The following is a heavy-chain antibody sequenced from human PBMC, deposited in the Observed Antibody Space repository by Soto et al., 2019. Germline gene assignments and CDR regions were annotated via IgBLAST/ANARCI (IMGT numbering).Heavy chain of an antibody. CDR2: INAANGNT. CDR3: ARDLGFDILTGYSYYYYYAMDV. J-gene: IGHJ6*02. Sequence: GASVKVSCKASGYTFTSYAMHWVRQAPGQRLEWMGWINAANGNTEYSRNFQGRVTLTGDASADTAYMELSSLRSEDTAVYFCARDLGFDILTGYSYYYYYAMDVWGQGTTVTVSS. D-gene: IGHD3-9*01. V-gene: IGHV1-3*01. CDR1: GYTFTSYA.